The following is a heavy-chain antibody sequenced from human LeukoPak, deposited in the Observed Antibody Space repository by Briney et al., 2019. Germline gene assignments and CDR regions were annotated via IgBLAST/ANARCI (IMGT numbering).Heavy chain of an antibody. Sequence: GGSLRLSCAASGFTFSSYGMHWVRQAPGKGLEWVAVIWYDGSNKYYADSVKGRFTISRDNSKNTLYLQMNSLRAEDTAVYYCAKERSSGWPFDYWGQGTLVTVSS. J-gene: IGHJ4*02. V-gene: IGHV3-33*06. CDR1: GFTFSSYG. CDR2: IWYDGSNK. D-gene: IGHD6-19*01. CDR3: AKERSSGWPFDY.